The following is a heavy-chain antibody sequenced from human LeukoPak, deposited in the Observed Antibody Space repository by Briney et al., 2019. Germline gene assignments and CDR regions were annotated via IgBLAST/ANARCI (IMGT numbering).Heavy chain of an antibody. D-gene: IGHD2-15*01. CDR1: GFTFDDYA. CDR3: AKDRAGVVDFSSVFDY. Sequence: GGSLRLSCAASGFTFDDYAMHWVRQAPGKGLEWVSGISWNSGSIGYADSVKGRFTISRDNAKNSLYLQMNSLRAEDTALYYCAKDRAGVVDFSSVFDYWGQGTLVTVSS. CDR2: ISWNSGSI. V-gene: IGHV3-9*01. J-gene: IGHJ4*02.